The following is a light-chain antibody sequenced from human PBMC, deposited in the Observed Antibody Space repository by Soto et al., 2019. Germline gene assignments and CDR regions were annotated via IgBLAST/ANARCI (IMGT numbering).Light chain of an antibody. Sequence: EIVLTQSPGTLSLSPVERATLSCRASQSVSSYLAWYQQKPGQAPRLLIYDASTRATGIPARFSGSGSGTEFTLTISSLQSEDFAVYYCQQYNNWPWTFGQGTKVDIK. CDR3: QQYNNWPWT. CDR2: DAS. J-gene: IGKJ1*01. CDR1: QSVSSY. V-gene: IGKV3-15*01.